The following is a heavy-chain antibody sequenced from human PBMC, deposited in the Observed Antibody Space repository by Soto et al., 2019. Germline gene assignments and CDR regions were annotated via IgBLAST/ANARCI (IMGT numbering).Heavy chain of an antibody. J-gene: IGHJ3*02. D-gene: IGHD4-17*01. V-gene: IGHV1-69*08. CDR2: IIPMFDMS. CDR1: GGTFSSDT. CDR3: ARDAYGDSTEEGFGI. Sequence: QVQLVQSGAEVKTPGSSVKVSCKASGGTFSSDTVSWVRQAPGQGLEWMGRIIPMFDMSEYADKFQGRATITADESATPVYMELRSLTSDEPAMYFGARDAYGDSTEEGFGIWGQGPVVTVSS.